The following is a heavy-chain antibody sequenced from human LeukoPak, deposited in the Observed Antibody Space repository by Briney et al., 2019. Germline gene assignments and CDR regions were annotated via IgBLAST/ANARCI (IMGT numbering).Heavy chain of an antibody. Sequence: ASVKVSCKASGYTFTSYYMHWVRQAPGQGLEWMGIINPSGGSTSYAQKFQGRVTMTRDTSTSTVYMELSSLRSEDTAVYYCAREGLRSIAARRGTRDYMDVWGKGTTVIVS. CDR1: GYTFTSYY. CDR3: AREGLRSIAARRGTRDYMDV. J-gene: IGHJ6*03. V-gene: IGHV1-46*01. CDR2: INPSGGST. D-gene: IGHD6-6*01.